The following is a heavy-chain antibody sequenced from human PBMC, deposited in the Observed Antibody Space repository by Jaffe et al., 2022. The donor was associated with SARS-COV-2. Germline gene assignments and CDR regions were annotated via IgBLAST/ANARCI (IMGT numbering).Heavy chain of an antibody. Sequence: EVQLVESGGGLVQPGGSLRLSCAASGFTFNNFAMSWVRQAPGEGLEWVSAISGSGGGTYYADSVKGRFTVSRDNSKNTLYLQMNSLRAEDTALFYCAKGGRFGDYVYDYWGQGTLVTVSS. CDR3: AKGGRFGDYVYDY. J-gene: IGHJ4*02. D-gene: IGHD4-17*01. CDR1: GFTFNNFA. CDR2: ISGSGGGT. V-gene: IGHV3-23*04.